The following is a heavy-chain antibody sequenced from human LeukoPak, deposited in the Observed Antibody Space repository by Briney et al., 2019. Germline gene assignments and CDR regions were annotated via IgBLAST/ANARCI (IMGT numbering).Heavy chain of an antibody. Sequence: GGSLRLSCAASGFTVSSNYMSWVRQAPGKGLEWVSVIYSGGSTYYADSVKGRLTISRDNSKNTLYLQMNSLRAKDTAVYYCARSPRIAAALIWGQGTLVTVSS. V-gene: IGHV3-66*01. CDR2: IYSGGST. CDR3: ARSPRIAAALI. D-gene: IGHD6-13*01. J-gene: IGHJ4*02. CDR1: GFTVSSNY.